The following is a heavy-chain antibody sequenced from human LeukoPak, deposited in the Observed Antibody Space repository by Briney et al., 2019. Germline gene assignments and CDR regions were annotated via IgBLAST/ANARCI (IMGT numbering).Heavy chain of an antibody. CDR2: ISYDGSNK. V-gene: IGHV3-30*04. J-gene: IGHJ4*02. Sequence: GGSLRLSCAASGFTFSSYAMHWVRQAPGKGLEWVAVISYDGSNKYYADSVKGRFTISRDNSKNTLYLQMNSLRAEDTAVYYCARGTRDVVVTALFHHWGQGTLVTVSS. D-gene: IGHD2-21*02. CDR3: ARGTRDVVVTALFHH. CDR1: GFTFSSYA.